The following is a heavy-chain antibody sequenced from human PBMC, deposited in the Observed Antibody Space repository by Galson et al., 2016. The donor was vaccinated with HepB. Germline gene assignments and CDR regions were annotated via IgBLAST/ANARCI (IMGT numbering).Heavy chain of an antibody. J-gene: IGHJ4*02. CDR1: GFTFNNYA. CDR2: ISYDGSNK. D-gene: IGHD6-19*01. CDR3: SGASHGGWFDY. Sequence: SLRLSCAASGFTFNNYAMHWVRQAPGKGLEWVAVISYDGSNKYYADSVKGQFNISRDNSKNTLYLQMNSLRDEDTAVYYCSGASHGGWFDYWGQGTLVTVSS. V-gene: IGHV3-30-3*01.